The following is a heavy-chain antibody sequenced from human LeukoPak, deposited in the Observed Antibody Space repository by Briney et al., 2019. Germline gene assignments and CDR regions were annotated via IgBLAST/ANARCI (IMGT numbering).Heavy chain of an antibody. Sequence: PGGSLRLSCAASGFTLSSYAMSWVRQAPGKGLEWVSAISGSGGNTYYADSVKGRFTISRDNSENTLYLQMNSLRAEDTAVYYCAKRKDGFDVWGQGTMVTVSS. V-gene: IGHV3-23*01. CDR2: ISGSGGNT. CDR1: GFTLSSYA. J-gene: IGHJ3*01. CDR3: AKRKDGFDV.